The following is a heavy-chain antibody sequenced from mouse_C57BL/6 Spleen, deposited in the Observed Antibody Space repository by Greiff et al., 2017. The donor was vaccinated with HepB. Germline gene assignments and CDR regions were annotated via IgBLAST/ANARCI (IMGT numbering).Heavy chain of an antibody. J-gene: IGHJ3*01. CDR3: ARQSGLWFAY. CDR1: GYAFSSSW. V-gene: IGHV1-82*01. CDR2: IYPGDGDT. Sequence: QVHVKQSGPELVKPGASVKISCKASGYAFSSSWMNWVKQRPGKGLEWIGRIYPGDGDTNYNGKFKGKATLTADKSSSTAYMQLSSLTSEDSAVYFCARQSGLWFAYWGQGTLVTVSA.